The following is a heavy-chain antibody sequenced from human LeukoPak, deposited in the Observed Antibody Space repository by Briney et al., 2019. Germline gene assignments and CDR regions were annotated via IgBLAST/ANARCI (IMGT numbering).Heavy chain of an antibody. CDR3: ASTQRGDYFDY. V-gene: IGHV3-7*01. Sequence: GGSLRLSCAASGFTFSSYWMSWVRQAPGKGLEWVANIKQDGSEKYYVDSVKGRFTISRDNAKNSLYLQMNSLRAEDTAVYYCASTQRGDYFDYWGQGTLVTVSS. CDR1: GFTFSSYW. CDR2: IKQDGSEK. J-gene: IGHJ4*02. D-gene: IGHD2-15*01.